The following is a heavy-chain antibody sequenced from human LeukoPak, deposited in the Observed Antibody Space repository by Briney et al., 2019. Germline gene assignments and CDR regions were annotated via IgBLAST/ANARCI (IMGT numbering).Heavy chain of an antibody. CDR3: ARVVYGDYPNWFDP. D-gene: IGHD4-17*01. CDR1: GGSISSGSYY. CDR2: IYTSGST. V-gene: IGHV4-61*02. J-gene: IGHJ5*02. Sequence: SETLSLTCTVSGGSISSGSYYWSWIRQPAGKGLEWIGRIYTSGSTNYNPSLKSRVTISVDTSKNQFSLKLSSVTAADTAVYYCARVVYGDYPNWFDPWGQGTLVTVSS.